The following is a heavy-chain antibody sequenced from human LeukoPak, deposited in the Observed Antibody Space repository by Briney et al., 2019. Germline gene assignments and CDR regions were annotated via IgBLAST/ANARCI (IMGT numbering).Heavy chain of an antibody. Sequence: PSETLSLTCTVCGGSISSGSYYWTWIRQPAGKGLEWIGRIYTSGSTNYNPSLKSRVTISVDTSKNQFSLKLSSVTAADTAVYYCVRVLTVTGGDVWGQGTTVTVSS. V-gene: IGHV4-61*02. D-gene: IGHD4-17*01. CDR2: IYTSGST. CDR1: GGSISSGSYY. J-gene: IGHJ6*02. CDR3: VRVLTVTGGDV.